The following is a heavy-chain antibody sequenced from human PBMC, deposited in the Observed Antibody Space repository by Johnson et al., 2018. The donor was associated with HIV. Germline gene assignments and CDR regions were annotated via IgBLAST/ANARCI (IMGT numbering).Heavy chain of an antibody. J-gene: IGHJ3*02. Sequence: QVQLVESGGGVVQPGRSLRLSCAASGFSFSSYGMAWVRQAPGKGLEWVTVISFAGVKTYYADSVKGRFTISRDDSKGTLYLEMGSLRAEEMAVYYCARGGGVVGNAFDIWGQGTMVTVSS. CDR1: GFSFSSYG. CDR2: ISFAGVKT. V-gene: IGHV3-30*03. D-gene: IGHD1-26*01. CDR3: ARGGGVVGNAFDI.